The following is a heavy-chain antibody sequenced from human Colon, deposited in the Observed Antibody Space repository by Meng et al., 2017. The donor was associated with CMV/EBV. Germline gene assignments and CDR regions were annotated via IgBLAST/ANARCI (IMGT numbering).Heavy chain of an antibody. D-gene: IGHD3-3*01. Sequence: SLKISCAASGFTFDDYAMHWVRQAPGKGLEWVSVINWNSVTTGYADSVKGRFTISRDNVKNSLYLQMNSLRAEDTVWYYCVKGTIADFWSDYYDSWGQGTLVTVSS. CDR2: INWNSVTT. V-gene: IGHV3-9*01. J-gene: IGHJ4*02. CDR1: GFTFDDYA. CDR3: VKGTIADFWSDYYDS.